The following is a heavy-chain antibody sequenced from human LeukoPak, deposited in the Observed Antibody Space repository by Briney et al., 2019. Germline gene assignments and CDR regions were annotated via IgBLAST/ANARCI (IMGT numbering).Heavy chain of an antibody. J-gene: IGHJ5*02. CDR1: GFTFSSYS. Sequence: GGSLRLSCAASGFTFSSYSRTWVRQAPGKGLEWVSSISSSSSYIYYADSVKGRFTISRDNAKNSLYLQMNSLRAEDTAVYYCARENVYYGSGSYGWFDPWGQGTLVTVSS. CDR2: ISSSSSYI. CDR3: ARENVYYGSGSYGWFDP. D-gene: IGHD3-10*01. V-gene: IGHV3-21*01.